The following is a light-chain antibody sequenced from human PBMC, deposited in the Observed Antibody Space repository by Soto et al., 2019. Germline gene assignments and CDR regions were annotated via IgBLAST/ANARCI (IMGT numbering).Light chain of an antibody. CDR1: QSVSSN. J-gene: IGKJ1*01. V-gene: IGKV3-15*01. CDR2: GAS. CDR3: QKYNNWPPMA. Sequence: EIVMTQSPATLSVSPGERATLSCRASQSVSSNLAWYQQKPGQAPRLLIYGASTRATGIPARFSGSGSGTEFNLTISSLQSEDFAVYYCQKYNNWPPMAFGQGTKVEIK.